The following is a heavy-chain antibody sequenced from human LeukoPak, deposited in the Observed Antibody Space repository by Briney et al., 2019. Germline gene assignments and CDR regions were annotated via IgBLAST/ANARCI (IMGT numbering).Heavy chain of an antibody. CDR1: GFDFSTYS. J-gene: IGHJ4*02. D-gene: IGHD6-19*01. Sequence: GGSLRLSCAASGFDFSTYSIDWVRQAPGKGLEWVSYISSSSSNIYHADSVKGRSTISRDNAKNSRHLQMNSLRAEDTAVYYCARVGRSGWTVDYWGQGTLVTVSS. CDR3: ARVGRSGWTVDY. V-gene: IGHV3-48*04. CDR2: ISSSSSNI.